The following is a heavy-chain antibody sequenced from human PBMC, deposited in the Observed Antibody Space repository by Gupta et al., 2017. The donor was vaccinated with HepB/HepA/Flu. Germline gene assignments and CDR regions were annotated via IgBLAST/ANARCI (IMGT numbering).Heavy chain of an antibody. CDR2: IFYSGST. CDR3: ARRDGDAFDI. CDR1: GGSISSYS. D-gene: IGHD5-24*01. J-gene: IGHJ3*02. V-gene: IGHV4-59*08. Sequence: QVQLQESGPGLVKPSETTSLTCTVSGGSISSYSWSWFRQPPGKGLEWIGYIFYSGSTNYNPSLKSRVTITVNTSKNQFSLKLSSVTAADTAVYYCARRDGDAFDIWGQGTMVTVSS.